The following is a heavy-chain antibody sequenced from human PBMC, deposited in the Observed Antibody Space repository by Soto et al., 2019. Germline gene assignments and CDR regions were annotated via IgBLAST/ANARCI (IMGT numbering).Heavy chain of an antibody. D-gene: IGHD5-18*01. CDR3: ARVWLRPPKQKQRGYRYGETYYDYGMDV. CDR2: IIPIFGTA. V-gene: IGHV1-69*13. CDR1: GGTFSSYA. Sequence: ASVKVSCKASGGTFSSYAISWVRQAPGQGLEWMGGIIPIFGTAKYAQKFQGRVTITAAESRSTAYMELSSLRSEDTAVYYCARVWLRPPKQKQRGYRYGETYYDYGMDVWGQGTTVTVSS. J-gene: IGHJ6*02.